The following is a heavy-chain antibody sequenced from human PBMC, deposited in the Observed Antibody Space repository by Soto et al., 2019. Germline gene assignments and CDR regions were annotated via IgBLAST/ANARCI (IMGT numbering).Heavy chain of an antibody. Sequence: EVQLVESGGGLVQPGGSLRLSCVASGLTLSRYWMSWVRQAPGKGLEWVANIKEDGGKTYYVDSVKGRFTISRDNAKNSVDLQMTSLRVEDTAVYYCSRDYYGPGPDWGQGTLVIVSS. CDR2: IKEDGGKT. CDR3: SRDYYGPGPD. D-gene: IGHD3-22*01. J-gene: IGHJ4*02. V-gene: IGHV3-7*04. CDR1: GLTLSRYW.